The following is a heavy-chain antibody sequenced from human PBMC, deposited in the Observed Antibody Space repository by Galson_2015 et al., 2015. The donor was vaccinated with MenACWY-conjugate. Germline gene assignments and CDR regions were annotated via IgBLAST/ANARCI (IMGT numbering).Heavy chain of an antibody. J-gene: IGHJ4*02. CDR3: AREWNDYGGPPSY. CDR1: GFTFSSYG. V-gene: IGHV3-30*03. Sequence: SLRLSCAASGFTFSSYGMHWVRQAPGKGLEWVAVISYDGSNKYYADSVKGRFTISRDNSKNTLYLQMNSLRAEDTAVYYCAREWNDYGGPPSYWGRGSLVTVSS. D-gene: IGHD4-23*01. CDR2: ISYDGSNK.